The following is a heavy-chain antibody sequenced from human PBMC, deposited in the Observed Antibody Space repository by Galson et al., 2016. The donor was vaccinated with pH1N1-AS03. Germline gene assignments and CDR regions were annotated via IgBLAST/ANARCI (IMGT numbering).Heavy chain of an antibody. D-gene: IGHD3-16*01. J-gene: IGHJ4*02. CDR1: GFTINNNY. CDR3: AREPWGSTQGEY. Sequence: SLRLSCAASGFTINNNYMSWVRQAPGKGLEWVSVTYGGGDTFYADSVKGRFTISRDNSKNTVYLQMNGLRVEDTAVYYCAREPWGSTQGEYWGQGTLVTVSS. V-gene: IGHV3-53*01. CDR2: TYGGGDT.